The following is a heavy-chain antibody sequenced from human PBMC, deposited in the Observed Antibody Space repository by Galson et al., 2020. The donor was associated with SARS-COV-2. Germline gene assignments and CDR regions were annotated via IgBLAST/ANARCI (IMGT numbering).Heavy chain of an antibody. CDR3: ARGSNNWGRGFFDL. V-gene: IGHV1-2*04. CDR2: INPDSGGT. D-gene: IGHD7-27*01. Sequence: ASVKVSCKASGYTFTGYYMHWVRQAPGQGLEWMGWINPDSGGTNYAQKFQDWVTMTRDTYITTAYMELSRLRSDDTAVYYCARGSNNWGRGFFDLWGRGTLVTVSS. J-gene: IGHJ2*01. CDR1: GYTFTGYY.